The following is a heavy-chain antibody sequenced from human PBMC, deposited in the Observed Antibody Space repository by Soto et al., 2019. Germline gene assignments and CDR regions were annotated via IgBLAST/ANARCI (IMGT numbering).Heavy chain of an antibody. Sequence: GGSLRLSCAASGFTFSSYAMSWVRQAPGKGLEWVSAISGSGGSTYYADSVKGRFTISRDNSKNTLYLQMNSLRAEDTAENSCAKEVVAITPPKIDYWGQGTLVTVSS. V-gene: IGHV3-23*01. CDR2: ISGSGGST. J-gene: IGHJ4*02. CDR3: AKEVVAITPPKIDY. CDR1: GFTFSSYA. D-gene: IGHD5-12*01.